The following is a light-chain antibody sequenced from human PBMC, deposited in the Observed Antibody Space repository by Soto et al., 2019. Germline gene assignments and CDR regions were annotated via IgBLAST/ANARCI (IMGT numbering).Light chain of an antibody. CDR1: HSVSSN. V-gene: IGKV3-15*01. CDR3: QHYNNWPRT. J-gene: IGKJ1*01. CDR2: GAS. Sequence: EIVMTQSPATLSVSPGERATLSCRASHSVSSNLAWYQQKPGQAPRVLIYGASTRATGIPARFSGSTSGTEFTLTISSLQSEDFAVYYCQHYNNWPRTFGQGTKVEIK.